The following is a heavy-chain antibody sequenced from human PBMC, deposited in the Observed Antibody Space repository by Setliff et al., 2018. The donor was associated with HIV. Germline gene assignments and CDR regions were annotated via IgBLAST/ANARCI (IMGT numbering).Heavy chain of an antibody. Sequence: GGSLRLSCAASGFTFSRYSMNWFRQAPGKGLEWVSSISSSSSYIYHADAVKGRFTISRDNSKNTLYLQMNSLKVEDTAVYYCAREATRGGDFDFWGQETLVTVSS. CDR3: AREATRGGDFDF. V-gene: IGHV3-21*06. J-gene: IGHJ4*02. CDR2: ISSSSSYI. CDR1: GFTFSRYS. D-gene: IGHD1-26*01.